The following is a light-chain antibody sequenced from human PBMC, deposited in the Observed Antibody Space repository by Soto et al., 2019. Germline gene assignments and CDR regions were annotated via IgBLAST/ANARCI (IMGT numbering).Light chain of an antibody. CDR3: QQYSMAPLT. CDR2: GAS. J-gene: IGKJ1*01. CDR1: LTISDNY. Sequence: EIVLMHSPGTLSLSPGERATLSCRASLTISDNYLAWYQQKAGQAPRLVIFGASSRATGIPDRFSASGSGTDFTLTISRLEPEDFAVYYCQQYSMAPLTFGQGTKVDIK. V-gene: IGKV3-20*01.